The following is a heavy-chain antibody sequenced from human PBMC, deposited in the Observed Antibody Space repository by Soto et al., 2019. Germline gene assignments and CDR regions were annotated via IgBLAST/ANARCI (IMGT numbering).Heavy chain of an antibody. CDR1: GYTFTDFG. V-gene: IGHV1-18*01. CDR2: ISAYYGST. J-gene: IGHJ4*02. Sequence: QVQLVQSGPEVKKPGASVKVSCKASGYTFTDFGLIWVRQAPGQGPEWMGWISAYYGSTNYAQKFQDRVTMTRDTSTNTVYMELRSLRSDDTAMYYCAREMPGYCSNSACLPGYWGQGTHVTVSS. CDR3: AREMPGYCSNSACLPGY. D-gene: IGHD2-2*03.